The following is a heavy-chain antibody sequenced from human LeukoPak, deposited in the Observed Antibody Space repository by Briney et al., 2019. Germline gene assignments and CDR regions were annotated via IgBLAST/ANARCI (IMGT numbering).Heavy chain of an antibody. CDR1: GFTFSSYA. CDR3: AKFEFGF. CDR2: ISYDGSNK. D-gene: IGHD3-16*01. Sequence: AGGSLRLSCAASGFTFSSYAMHWVRQAPGKGLEWVAVISYDGSNKYYADSVKGRFTISRDNYMNTLYLQMKSLRDEDTAVYYCAKFEFGFWGQGTLVTVSS. J-gene: IGHJ4*02. V-gene: IGHV3-30*04.